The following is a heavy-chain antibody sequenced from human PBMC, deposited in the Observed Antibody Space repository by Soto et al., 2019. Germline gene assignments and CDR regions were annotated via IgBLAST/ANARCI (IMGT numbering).Heavy chain of an antibody. J-gene: IGHJ6*02. CDR3: ARDDIVVVPAATPLDYYGMDV. Sequence: RASVKVSCKASGYTFTSYGISRVRQAPGQGLEWMGWISAYNGNTNYAQKLQGRVTMTTDTSTSTAYMELRSLRSDDTAVYYCARDDIVVVPAATPLDYYGMDVWGQGTTVTVSS. D-gene: IGHD2-2*02. CDR1: GYTFTSYG. CDR2: ISAYNGNT. V-gene: IGHV1-18*04.